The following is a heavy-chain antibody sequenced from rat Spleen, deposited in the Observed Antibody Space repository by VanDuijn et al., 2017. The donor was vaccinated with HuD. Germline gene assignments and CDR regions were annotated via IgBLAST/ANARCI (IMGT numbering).Heavy chain of an antibody. CDR1: GFTFNYYW. V-gene: IGHV5-25*01. CDR2: IGISGGPT. D-gene: IGHD1-6*01. CDR3: ATGPRILRLDWFAY. Sequence: EVQLVEAGGGLVQPGRSLKLSCAASGFTFNYYWMTWIRQVPTKGLEWVASIGISGGPTYYRDSVKGRFTISRDNAKSTLYLQMDSLRSEDTATYYCATGPRILRLDWFAYWGQGTLVTVSS. J-gene: IGHJ3*01.